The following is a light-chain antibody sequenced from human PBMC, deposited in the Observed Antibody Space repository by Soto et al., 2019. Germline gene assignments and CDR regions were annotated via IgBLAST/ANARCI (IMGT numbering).Light chain of an antibody. CDR2: KAS. CDR3: QQYHSLPYT. Sequence: DIQMTQSPSTLFASVGDRVTITCRASQSISSWLAWYQQKPGKAPKLLIYKASSLESGVPLRFSGSGSGTEFALTISSLQPDDFVTYHCQQYHSLPYTFGQGTKLEI. CDR1: QSISSW. J-gene: IGKJ2*01. V-gene: IGKV1-5*03.